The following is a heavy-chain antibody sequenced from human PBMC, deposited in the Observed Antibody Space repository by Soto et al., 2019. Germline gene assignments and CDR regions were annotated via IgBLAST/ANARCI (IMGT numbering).Heavy chain of an antibody. CDR1: GGSISSSSYY. Sequence: PSETLSLTCTVSGGSISSSSYYWGWIRQPPGKGLEWIGSIYYSGSTYYNPSLKSRVTISVDTSKNQFSLKLSSVTAADTAVYYCAILAKRYYYDSSGSPAPDPSWRQGPLVTVPS. CDR2: IYYSGST. V-gene: IGHV4-39*01. D-gene: IGHD3-22*01. J-gene: IGHJ5*02. CDR3: AILAKRYYYDSSGSPAPDPS.